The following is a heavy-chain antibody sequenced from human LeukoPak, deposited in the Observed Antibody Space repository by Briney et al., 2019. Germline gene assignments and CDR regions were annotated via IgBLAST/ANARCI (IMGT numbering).Heavy chain of an antibody. D-gene: IGHD4-11*01. Sequence: GGSLRLSCAASGFTFNSYAMSWVRQAPGKGLEWISGISDSGAGKYYADSVKGHFTISRDNSKNTLYLQLSSLRVEDTAISYCAKEMAVIGPPCFDFWGQGTPVTVST. CDR1: GFTFNSYA. CDR2: ISDSGAGK. CDR3: AKEMAVIGPPCFDF. V-gene: IGHV3-23*01. J-gene: IGHJ4*02.